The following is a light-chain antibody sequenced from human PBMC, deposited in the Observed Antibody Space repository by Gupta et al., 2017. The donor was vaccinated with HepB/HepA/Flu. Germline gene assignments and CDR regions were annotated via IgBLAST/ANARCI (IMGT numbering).Light chain of an antibody. CDR2: DAS. CDR3: QQDCHSSRT. Sequence: EIVLTQSPGTLSLSPGERATLSCRASQSVSGRSLAWYQQKPGQAPRLLIYDASTRANGIADRFSGSGSGTDFTLTISRLEPEDLAVYYCQQDCHSSRTFGQGTXVEI. J-gene: IGKJ1*01. CDR1: QSVSGRS. V-gene: IGKV3-20*01.